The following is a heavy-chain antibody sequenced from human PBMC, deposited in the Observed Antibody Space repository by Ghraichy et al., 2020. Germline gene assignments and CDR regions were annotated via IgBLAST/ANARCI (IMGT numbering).Heavy chain of an antibody. CDR1: GYTFTGYY. D-gene: IGHD3-22*01. CDR3: ARDPLTYSYDSRGYWGWYYFDY. V-gene: IGHV1-46*01. J-gene: IGHJ4*01. CDR2: INPNGGST. Sequence: ASVKVSCKASGYTFTGYYMHWVRQAPGQGLEWMGIINPNGGSTSYAQKFQGRVTMTRDTSTSTVYMELSSLRSEDTAVYYCARDPLTYSYDSRGYWGWYYFDYWGHGTLVTFSS.